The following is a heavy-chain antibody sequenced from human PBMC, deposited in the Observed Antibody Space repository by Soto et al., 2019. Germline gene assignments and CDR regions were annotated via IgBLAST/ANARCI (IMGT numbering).Heavy chain of an antibody. CDR2: IYHSGST. J-gene: IGHJ4*02. V-gene: IGHV4-30-2*01. D-gene: IGHD4-17*01. CDR1: GGSISSGGYS. Sequence: QLQLQESGSGLVKPSQTLSLTCAVSGGSISSGGYSCNWIRQPPGKGLEWIGYIYHSGSTCYNPSLKSRVTISVDRSKNQFSLKLSSVTAADTAVYYCARGVTTVTTFDYWGQGTLVTVSS. CDR3: ARGVTTVTTFDY.